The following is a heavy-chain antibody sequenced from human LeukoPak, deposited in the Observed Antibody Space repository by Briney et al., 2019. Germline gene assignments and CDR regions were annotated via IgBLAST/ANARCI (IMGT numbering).Heavy chain of an antibody. Sequence: GGSLRLSCAASGFTFSSYTMKWVRQAPGKGLGWVSSISGSSTTFIYYADSLKGRFTISRDNAKNSLYLQMNSLRAEDTAVYYCAGGSAYCGGDCYSDSWGQGTLVTVSS. D-gene: IGHD2-21*02. J-gene: IGHJ5*02. V-gene: IGHV3-21*01. CDR1: GFTFSSYT. CDR3: AGGSAYCGGDCYSDS. CDR2: ISGSSTTFI.